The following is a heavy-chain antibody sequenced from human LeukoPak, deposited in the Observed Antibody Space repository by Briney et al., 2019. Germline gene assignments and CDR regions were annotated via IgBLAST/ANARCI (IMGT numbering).Heavy chain of an antibody. CDR3: ARDKRGSGLHYYMDV. D-gene: IGHD5-12*01. CDR1: GFTFSSYS. V-gene: IGHV3-21*01. Sequence: PGGSLRLSCAASGFTFSSYSMNWVRQAPGKGLEWVSSISSSSSYIYYADSVKGRFTISRDNAKNSLYLQMNSLRAEDTAVYYCARDKRGSGLHYYMDVWGKGTTVTVSS. CDR2: ISSSSSYI. J-gene: IGHJ6*03.